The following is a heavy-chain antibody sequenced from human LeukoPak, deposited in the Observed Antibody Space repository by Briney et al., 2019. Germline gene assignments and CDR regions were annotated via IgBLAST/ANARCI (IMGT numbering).Heavy chain of an antibody. D-gene: IGHD3-22*01. Sequence: ASVKVSCKESGYTLTELSMHWVRQAPGKGLEWMGGFDPEDGETIYAQKFQGRVTMTEDTSTDTAYMELSSLRSEDTAVYYCATDPGYYDSSGYYYWGQGTLVTVSS. J-gene: IGHJ4*02. CDR3: ATDPGYYDSSGYYY. V-gene: IGHV1-24*01. CDR1: GYTLTELS. CDR2: FDPEDGET.